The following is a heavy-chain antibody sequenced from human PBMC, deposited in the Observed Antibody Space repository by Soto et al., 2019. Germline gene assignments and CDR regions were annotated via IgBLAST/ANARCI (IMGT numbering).Heavy chain of an antibody. CDR1: GLIFSDYH. V-gene: IGHV3-72*01. D-gene: IGHD6-19*01. J-gene: IGHJ6*02. CDR2: IRRKANSYTT. Sequence: EVQLVESGGGLVQPGGSLRLSCAASGLIFSDYHMDWVRQAPGKGLEWVGRIRRKANSYTTEYAASVKGRFTISRDDSKNSLYLERNSLKSGDTAVYYCAMLGGWSGGSDGMDVWGQGTTVSVSS. CDR3: AMLGGWSGGSDGMDV.